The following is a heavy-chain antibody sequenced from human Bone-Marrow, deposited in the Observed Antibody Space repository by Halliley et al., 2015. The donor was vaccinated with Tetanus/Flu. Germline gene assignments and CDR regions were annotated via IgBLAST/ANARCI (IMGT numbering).Heavy chain of an antibody. CDR2: IYSSGST. CDR3: ATYLAGGAGLGS. D-gene: IGHD3-16*01. Sequence: EWIGYIYSSGSTSSTPSLKSRLSMSVNTSKNQFYLNRYSVTAADTAVYYCATYLAGGAGLGSWGQGTLVAVSS. V-gene: IGHV4-30-4*01. J-gene: IGHJ5*02.